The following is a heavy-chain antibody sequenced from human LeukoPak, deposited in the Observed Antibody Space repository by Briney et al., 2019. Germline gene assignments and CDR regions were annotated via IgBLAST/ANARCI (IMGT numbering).Heavy chain of an antibody. V-gene: IGHV3-30*03. J-gene: IGHJ6*02. Sequence: PGGSLRLSCAASGFTFSSYGMHWVRQAPGKGLEWVAVISYDGSNKYYADSVKGRFTISRDNSKNTLYLQMNSLRAEDTAVYYCARASYSSSWYVDGMDVWGQGTTVTVSS. D-gene: IGHD6-13*01. CDR1: GFTFSSYG. CDR3: ARASYSSSWYVDGMDV. CDR2: ISYDGSNK.